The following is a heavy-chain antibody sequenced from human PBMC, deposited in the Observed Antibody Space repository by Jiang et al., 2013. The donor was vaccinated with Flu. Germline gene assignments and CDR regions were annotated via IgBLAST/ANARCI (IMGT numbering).Heavy chain of an antibody. CDR2: IDPSDSYT. J-gene: IGHJ5*02. CDR3: ARHWGYGGYVRFDP. V-gene: IGHV5-10-1*01. Sequence: GAEVKKPGESLRISCQVSGYSFTSYWTSWVRQMPGEGLEWMGKIDPSDSYTNYSPSFQGHVTISADKSISTAYLQWPSLKASDTAMYYCARHWGYGGYVRFDPWGQGTLVTVSS. CDR1: GYSFTSYW. D-gene: IGHD5-12*01.